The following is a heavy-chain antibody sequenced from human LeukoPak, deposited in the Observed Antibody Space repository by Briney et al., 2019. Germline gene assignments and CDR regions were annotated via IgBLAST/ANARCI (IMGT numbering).Heavy chain of an antibody. Sequence: PGGSLRLSCAASGFTFSSYAMHWVRQAPGKGLEWVAVISYDGSNKYYADSVKGRFTISRDNSKNTLYLQMNSLRAEDTAVYYCASAAGKYQLLYEGAFDIWGQGTMVTVSS. CDR2: ISYDGSNK. J-gene: IGHJ3*02. CDR1: GFTFSSYA. D-gene: IGHD2-2*02. CDR3: ASAAGKYQLLYEGAFDI. V-gene: IGHV3-30-3*01.